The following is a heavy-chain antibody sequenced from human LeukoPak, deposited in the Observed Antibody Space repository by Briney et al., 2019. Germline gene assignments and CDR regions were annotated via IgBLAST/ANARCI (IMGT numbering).Heavy chain of an antibody. V-gene: IGHV3-66*01. CDR1: GFTVSRTF. J-gene: IGHJ6*02. D-gene: IGHD3-10*01. Sequence: GGSLRLSCAASGFTVSRTFMNWVRQAPGKGLEWVSVIYSGGDTYYADSVKGRFTLSRDNSKNTVYFQMNNLRAEDTAVYYCAKDGFMDGSMVPWHMDVWGQGTTVTVSS. CDR2: IYSGGDT. CDR3: AKDGFMDGSMVPWHMDV.